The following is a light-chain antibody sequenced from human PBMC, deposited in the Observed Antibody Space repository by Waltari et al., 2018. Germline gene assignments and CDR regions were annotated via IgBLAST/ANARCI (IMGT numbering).Light chain of an antibody. CDR1: QSVLYSSNNKNY. CDR2: WAS. Sequence: DIVMTQSPESLAVSLGERATINCKSSQSVLYSSNNKNYLAWYQQKPGQPPKQLIYWASTRESGVPDRFSGSGSGTDFTLTISSLQAGDVAVYYCQQYYGTPPYTFGQGTKLEIK. V-gene: IGKV4-1*01. J-gene: IGKJ2*01. CDR3: QQYYGTPPYT.